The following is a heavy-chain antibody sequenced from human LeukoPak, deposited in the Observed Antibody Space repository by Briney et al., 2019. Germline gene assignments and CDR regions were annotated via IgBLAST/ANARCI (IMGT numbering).Heavy chain of an antibody. V-gene: IGHV3-23*01. CDR3: AKDPGRFLEWLLYFDY. CDR1: GFTFSSYA. D-gene: IGHD3-3*01. CDR2: ISGSGGST. J-gene: IGHJ4*02. Sequence: GGSLRLSCAASGFTFSSYAMSWVRQAPGKGLEWVSAISGSGGSTYYADSVKGRFTISRDNSKITLYVQMKSLRAEDTAVYYCAKDPGRFLEWLLYFDYWGQGTLVTVSS.